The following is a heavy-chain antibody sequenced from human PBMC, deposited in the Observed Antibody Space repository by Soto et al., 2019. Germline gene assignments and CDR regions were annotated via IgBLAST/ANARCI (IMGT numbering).Heavy chain of an antibody. V-gene: IGHV1-69*13. D-gene: IGHD3-3*01. J-gene: IGHJ6*02. CDR2: IIPIFGTA. CDR1: GGTFSSYA. Sequence: SVKVSCKASGGTFSSYAISWVRQAPGQGLEWMGGIIPIFGTANYAQKFQGRVTITADESTSTAYMELSSLRSEDTAVYYCARERHVLRFLEWLFGYGMDVWGQGTTVTVSS. CDR3: ARERHVLRFLEWLFGYGMDV.